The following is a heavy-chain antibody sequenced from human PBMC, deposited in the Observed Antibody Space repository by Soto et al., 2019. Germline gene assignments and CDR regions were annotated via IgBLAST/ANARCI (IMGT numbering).Heavy chain of an antibody. CDR3: ARADFWSGYPDSTP. CDR1: GYTFTSYG. D-gene: IGHD3-3*01. CDR2: ISAYNGNT. V-gene: IGHV1-18*01. J-gene: IGHJ5*02. Sequence: GASVKVSCKASGYTFTSYGISWVRQAPGQGLEWMGWISAYNGNTNYAQKLQGRVTLTTDTSTSTAYMELRSLRSDDTVVYYCARADFWSGYPDSTPWGQRTLVTVPQ.